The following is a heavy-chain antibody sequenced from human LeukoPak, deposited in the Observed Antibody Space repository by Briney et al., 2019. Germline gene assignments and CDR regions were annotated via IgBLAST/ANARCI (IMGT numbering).Heavy chain of an antibody. D-gene: IGHD2-15*01. V-gene: IGHV4-59*02. CDR2: VYYSGGT. J-gene: IGHJ4*02. Sequence: SETLSLTCVVSGGSVSGYYWGWIRQPPGRGLEWIGYVYYSGGTNYNPSFKSRITISVDTSRNQFSLQLSSVTAADTAVYYCARIHRYCSGGACYVLDNWGQGTLVAVSS. CDR3: ARIHRYCSGGACYVLDN. CDR1: GGSVSGYY.